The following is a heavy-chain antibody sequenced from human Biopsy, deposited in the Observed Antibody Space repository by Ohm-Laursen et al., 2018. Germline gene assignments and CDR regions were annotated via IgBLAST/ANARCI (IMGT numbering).Heavy chain of an antibody. CDR2: FRFEDRT. CDR1: GGSISNYF. D-gene: IGHD1-26*01. CDR3: ALGGGSYVNFDY. V-gene: IGHV4-59*01. J-gene: IGHJ4*02. Sequence: PSETLSLTCAVSGGSISNYFWTWIRQPPGKGLEWIGYFRFEDRTSYNSSLKSRVTISADTSKNQFSLRLCSVTAADTAVYYCALGGGSYVNFDYWGQGTLVTVSS.